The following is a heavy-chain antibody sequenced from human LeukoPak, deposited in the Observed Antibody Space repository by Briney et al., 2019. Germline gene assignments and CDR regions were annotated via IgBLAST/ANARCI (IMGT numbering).Heavy chain of an antibody. D-gene: IGHD6-19*01. V-gene: IGHV3-23*01. J-gene: IGHJ4*02. CDR1: GFTVSSYA. Sequence: GGSLRLSCAASGFTVSSYAMSWVRQAPGKGLEWVSAISGSGGSTYCADSVKGRFTISRDNSKNRLYLQMNSLRAEDTAVYYCAKAGDIAVAGLGYYFDYWGQGTLVTVSS. CDR2: ISGSGGST. CDR3: AKAGDIAVAGLGYYFDY.